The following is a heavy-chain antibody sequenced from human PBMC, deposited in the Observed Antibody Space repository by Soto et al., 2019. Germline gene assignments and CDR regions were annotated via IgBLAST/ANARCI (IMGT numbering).Heavy chain of an antibody. CDR2: IYHSGST. Sequence: AETLSLTCAVSGGSIGNTNWWTWVRQPPGRGLEWIGEIYHSGSTNYNPSLKSRVTISVDKSKNQFSLKLSPVTAADTAVYYCARAETFNLEWIVNWLDPWGQGILVTVSS. D-gene: IGHD3-3*01. V-gene: IGHV4-4*02. CDR3: ARAETFNLEWIVNWLDP. J-gene: IGHJ5*02. CDR1: GGSIGNTNW.